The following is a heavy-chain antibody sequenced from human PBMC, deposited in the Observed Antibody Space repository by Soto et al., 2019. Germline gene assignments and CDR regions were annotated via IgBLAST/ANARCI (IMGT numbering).Heavy chain of an antibody. D-gene: IGHD3-16*01. V-gene: IGHV1-69*13. J-gene: IGHJ4*02. CDR2: IIPIFGTA. Sequence: ASVKVSCKASGGTFSSCAISWVRQAPGQGLEWMGCIIPIFGTANYAQKFQGRVTITADESASTSYMELRSLKSQDTAVYYCVRDSGGKLSRRGGQGTLVTVSS. CDR1: GGTFSSCA. CDR3: VRDSGGKLSRR.